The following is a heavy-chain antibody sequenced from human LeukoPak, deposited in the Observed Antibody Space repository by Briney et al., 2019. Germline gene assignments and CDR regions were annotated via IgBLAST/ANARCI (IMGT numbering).Heavy chain of an antibody. CDR2: ISACNGNT. V-gene: IGHV1-18*01. CDR3: ARDNGPGYDILTGYYRGFDY. J-gene: IGHJ4*02. D-gene: IGHD3-9*01. CDR1: GYTFTSYG. Sequence: ASVKVSCKASGYTFTSYGISWVRQAPGQGLEWMGWISACNGNTNYAQKLQGRVTMTTDTSTSTAYMELRSLRSDDTAVYYCARDNGPGYDILTGYYRGFDYWGQGTLVTVSS.